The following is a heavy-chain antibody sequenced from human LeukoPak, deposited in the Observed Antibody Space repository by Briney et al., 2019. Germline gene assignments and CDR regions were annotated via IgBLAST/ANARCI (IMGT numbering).Heavy chain of an antibody. J-gene: IGHJ4*02. V-gene: IGHV3-48*01. CDR3: ARIAAGSNY. CDR2: ISSSSSTI. CDR1: GFTFSSYS. D-gene: IGHD6-13*01. Sequence: GGSLRLSCAASGFTFSSYSMNWVRQAPGKGLEWVSYISSSSSTIYYADSVKGRFTTSRDNAKNSLYLQMNSLRAEDTAVYYCARIAAGSNYWGQGTLVTVSS.